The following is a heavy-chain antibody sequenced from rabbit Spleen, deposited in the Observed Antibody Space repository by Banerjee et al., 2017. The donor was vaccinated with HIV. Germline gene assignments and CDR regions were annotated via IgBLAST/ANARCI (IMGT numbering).Heavy chain of an antibody. D-gene: IGHD4-1*01. V-gene: IGHV1S45*01. CDR3: GRDLAGVIGWNFSL. J-gene: IGHJ4*01. Sequence: QEQLEESGGDLVQPEGSLTLTCKASGFSLSSDYYICWVRQAPGKGLEWIACIYGGDMHSTAYASWAKGRFTISKTSSTTVTLQMTRLTAADTATYFCGRDLAGVIGWNFSLWGPGTLVTVS. CDR2: IYGGDMHST. CDR1: GFSLSSDYY.